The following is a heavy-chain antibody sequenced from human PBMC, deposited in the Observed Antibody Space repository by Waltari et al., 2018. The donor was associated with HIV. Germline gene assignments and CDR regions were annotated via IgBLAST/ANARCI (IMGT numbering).Heavy chain of an antibody. CDR3: AAGSCGGDCYFDY. V-gene: IGHV3-33*01. Sequence: QVQLVESGGGVVQPGRSLRPSCPTSEISLSDLAFHWVRQAPGKGLEWVALIWYDASNEYYADSVKGRFTLSRDNSKKTVYLEMNSLRAEDTAVYYCAAGSCGGDCYFDYWGQGTMVTVTS. D-gene: IGHD2-21*02. CDR2: IWYDASNE. CDR1: EISLSDLA. J-gene: IGHJ4*02.